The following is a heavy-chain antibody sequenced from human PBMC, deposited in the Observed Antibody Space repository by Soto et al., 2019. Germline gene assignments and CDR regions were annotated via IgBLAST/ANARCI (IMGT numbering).Heavy chain of an antibody. D-gene: IGHD3-10*01. CDR1: GYSFTSFG. Sequence: QVQLVQSGAEVKKPGASVKVSCKASGYSFTSFGISWVRQAPGQGLEWMGWISAYNGNTNYAQRLQGRATLTQDTSTSTAYMELRSLRSDDTAVYYCERAPGTRSDYWGQGTLVTVSS. V-gene: IGHV1-18*01. CDR2: ISAYNGNT. J-gene: IGHJ4*02. CDR3: ERAPGTRSDY.